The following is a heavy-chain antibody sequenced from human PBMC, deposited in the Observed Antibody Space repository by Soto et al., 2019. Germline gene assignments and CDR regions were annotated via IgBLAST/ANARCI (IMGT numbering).Heavy chain of an antibody. CDR1: GNTVGTFG. D-gene: IGHD3-10*01. J-gene: IGHJ4*02. CDR3: ARVAGYGSGRRRFDT. V-gene: IGHV1-18*01. CDR2: IVGDSVAT. Sequence: QVQLMQSGTEVANPGASVKVSCKTSGNTVGTFGLSWVRLAPGQGLEWMGWIVGDSVATVYSQKFQGRVSMYSDRSTNTAYMELRSLTSDDSALYYCARVAGYGSGRRRFDTWGQGTLVSVSS.